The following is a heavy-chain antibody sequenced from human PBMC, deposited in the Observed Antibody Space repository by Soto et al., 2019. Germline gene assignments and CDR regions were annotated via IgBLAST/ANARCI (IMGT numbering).Heavy chain of an antibody. J-gene: IGHJ4*02. CDR1: GGIFGSNA. CDR3: ARDGVDTPMIY. CDR2: IIPMFRTP. Sequence: QVQLVQSGAEVKKPGSSVKVSCKSSGGIFGSNAISWVRQAPVQGLEWMGGIIPMFRTPNYAQKFQGRVTITADESTSTAYMELNSLRSEDTAVYFCARDGVDTPMIYWGQGTLLTVSS. D-gene: IGHD5-18*01. V-gene: IGHV1-69*01.